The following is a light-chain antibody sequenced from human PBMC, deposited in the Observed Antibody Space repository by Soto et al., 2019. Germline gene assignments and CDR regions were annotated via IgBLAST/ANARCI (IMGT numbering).Light chain of an antibody. CDR1: NSDVGIYDF. CDR2: EVS. CDR3: ISYTSDDVRYV. J-gene: IGLJ1*01. V-gene: IGLV2-14*01. Sequence: LTHPASVSGTPGQSITISCTGSNSDVGIYDFVSWYQHHPGRAPKLIVSEVSHRPSGVSNRFSGSKSGNTASLTISGLQSEDEADYYCISYTSDDVRYVFGTGTKVTVL.